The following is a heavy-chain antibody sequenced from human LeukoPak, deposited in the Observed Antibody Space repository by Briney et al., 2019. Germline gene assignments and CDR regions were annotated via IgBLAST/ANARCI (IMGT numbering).Heavy chain of an antibody. D-gene: IGHD6-19*01. CDR2: ISGSGGST. CDR1: GFTFSSYA. Sequence: PGGSLRLSCAACGFTFSSYAMSWVRQAPGKGLKWVSAISGSGGSTYYADSVKGRFTISRDNSKNTLYLQMNILRAEDTAVYYCAKHGGWYYFDYWGQGTLVTVSS. CDR3: AKHGGWYYFDY. J-gene: IGHJ4*02. V-gene: IGHV3-23*01.